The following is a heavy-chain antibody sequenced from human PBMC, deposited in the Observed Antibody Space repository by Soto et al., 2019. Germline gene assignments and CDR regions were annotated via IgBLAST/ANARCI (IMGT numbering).Heavy chain of an antibody. D-gene: IGHD2-15*01. J-gene: IGHJ6*02. V-gene: IGHV1-69*01. Sequence: QVQLVQSGAEVKKPGSSVKVSCQASGGTFSTYSIGWVRQAPGQGLEWMGGIIPIFGTTNYAQKLQGRVTITADECTSTAYMELSNLKSEDTAVYYCARAPPYCPGGRCYSGHYYYYYVMDVWGQGTTVTVSS. CDR1: GGTFSTYS. CDR3: ARAPPYCPGGRCYSGHYYYYYVMDV. CDR2: IIPIFGTT.